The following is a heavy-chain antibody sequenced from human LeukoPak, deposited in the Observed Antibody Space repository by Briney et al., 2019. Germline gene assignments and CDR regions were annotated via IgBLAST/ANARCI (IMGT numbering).Heavy chain of an antibody. J-gene: IGHJ4*02. CDR2: ISWNSGSI. Sequence: AGGSLRLSCAASGFTFDDYAMHWVRQAPGKGLEWVSGISWNSGSIGYADSVKGRFTISRDNAKNSLYLQMNSLRAEDTALYYCAKANSSGWYFGLFDYWGQGTLVTVSS. D-gene: IGHD6-19*01. CDR3: AKANSSGWYFGLFDY. CDR1: GFTFDDYA. V-gene: IGHV3-9*01.